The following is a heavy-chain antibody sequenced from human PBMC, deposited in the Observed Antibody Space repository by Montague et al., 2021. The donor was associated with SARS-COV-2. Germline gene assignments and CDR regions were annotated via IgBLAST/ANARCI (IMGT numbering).Heavy chain of an antibody. Sequence: SETLSLTCTVSGGSISNSIYYWGWIRQPPGKGLEWIGSIYYTGSTYYNPSLKSRVTISMNTSNNQFFLKLTSVTAADTAVYYCARPGRGYCYGLDAFDFWGQGTMVTVSS. V-gene: IGHV4-39*01. CDR3: ARPGRGYCYGLDAFDF. CDR2: IYYTGST. D-gene: IGHD5-18*01. CDR1: GGSISNSIYY. J-gene: IGHJ3*01.